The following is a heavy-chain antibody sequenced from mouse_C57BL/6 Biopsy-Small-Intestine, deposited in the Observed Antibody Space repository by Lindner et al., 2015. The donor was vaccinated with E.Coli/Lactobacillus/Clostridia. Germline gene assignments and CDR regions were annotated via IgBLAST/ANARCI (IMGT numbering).Heavy chain of an antibody. V-gene: IGHV1-4*01. J-gene: IGHJ4*01. CDR2: INPSSGYT. D-gene: IGHD1-1*01. CDR3: ARDYYGSSYYAMDY. CDR1: GYTFTSYT. Sequence: VQXQESGAELARPGASVKMSCKASGYTFTSYTMHWVKQRPGQGLEWIGYINPSSGYTKYNQKFKDKATLTADKSSSTAYMQLSSLTSEDSAVYYCARDYYGSSYYAMDYWGQGTSVTVSS.